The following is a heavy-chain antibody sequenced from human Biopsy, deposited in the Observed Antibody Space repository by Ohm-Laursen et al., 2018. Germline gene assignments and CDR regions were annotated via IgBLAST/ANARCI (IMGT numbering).Heavy chain of an antibody. D-gene: IGHD3-16*02. J-gene: IGHJ4*02. CDR1: GYNFISYS. CDR2: IRPLNGDT. V-gene: IGHV1-18*01. Sequence: ASVKVSCKTSGYNFISYSINWVRQAPGQGLEWMGWIRPLNGDTKYGQKFQDRVTMTTDTSTSTVYMELTSLRSDDTAVYYCARGEVTFGELIASLDSWGQGTLVAVSS. CDR3: ARGEVTFGELIASLDS.